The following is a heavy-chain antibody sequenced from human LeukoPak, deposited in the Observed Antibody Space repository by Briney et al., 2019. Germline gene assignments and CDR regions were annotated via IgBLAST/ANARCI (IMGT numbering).Heavy chain of an antibody. D-gene: IGHD3-10*01. J-gene: IGHJ4*02. CDR3: AKAYGSGSYKFDF. CDR1: GFTFSSYA. CDR2: ISYDGSNK. Sequence: GGSLRLSCAASGFTFSSYAMHWVRQAPGKGLEWVAVISYDGSNKYYADSVKGRFTISRDNSKNTLYLQMNSLRAEDTAVYYCAKAYGSGSYKFDFWGQGTLVTVSS. V-gene: IGHV3-30-3*01.